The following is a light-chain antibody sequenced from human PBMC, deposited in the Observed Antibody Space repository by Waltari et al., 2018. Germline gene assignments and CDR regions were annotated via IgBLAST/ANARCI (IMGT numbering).Light chain of an antibody. J-gene: IGKJ1*01. CDR3: QQYGSSPWT. V-gene: IGKV3-20*01. CDR2: GAS. Sequence: DIVLTQSPGTLCLSPGERATLSCRASQSVSSSYLAWYQQKPGQAPRVLSHGASNRATGIPDRFSGSRSGTDFTLTISRLEPEDFAVYYCQQYGSSPWTFGQGTKVEIK. CDR1: QSVSSSY.